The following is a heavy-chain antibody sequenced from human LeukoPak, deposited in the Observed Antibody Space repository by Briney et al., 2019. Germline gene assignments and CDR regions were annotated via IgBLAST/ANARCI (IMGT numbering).Heavy chain of an antibody. CDR1: AFTFGDYA. V-gene: IGHV3-9*01. CDR2: ISRDSAYM. J-gene: IGHJ6*04. CDR3: ARDDASTARASGMDV. Sequence: GRSLRLSCAASAFTFGDYAMHWVRQAPGKGLEWVSYISRDSAYMYLADSVKGRFTISRDNAKNSLYLQMNSLRGEDTAVYYCARDDASTARASGMDVWGKGTTVTVSS. D-gene: IGHD6-6*01.